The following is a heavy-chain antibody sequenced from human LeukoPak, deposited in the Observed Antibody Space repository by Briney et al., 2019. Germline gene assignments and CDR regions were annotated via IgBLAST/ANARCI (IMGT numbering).Heavy chain of an antibody. Sequence: GGSLRPSCAASGFTFTSYAMNWVRQAPGKGLEWVSVISGSGGSTYYADSVRGRFTISRDNSKNTLYLQMNSLRAEDTAVYYCAKAAPLVNYDILTGFTWFDPWGQGTLVTVSS. J-gene: IGHJ5*02. CDR2: ISGSGGST. V-gene: IGHV3-23*01. D-gene: IGHD3-9*01. CDR3: AKAAPLVNYDILTGFTWFDP. CDR1: GFTFTSYA.